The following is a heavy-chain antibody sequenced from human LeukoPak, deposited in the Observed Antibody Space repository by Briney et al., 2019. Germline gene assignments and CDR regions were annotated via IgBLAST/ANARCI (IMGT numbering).Heavy chain of an antibody. V-gene: IGHV3-23*01. CDR1: GFTFRNYG. CDR2: ISGSGGTT. Sequence: GGSLRLSCAASGFTFRNYGMTWVRQAPGKGLEWVSAISGSGGTTSYADSVKGRFTISRDNSKNTLYLQMNSLRAEDTAVYYCARNQDYGVYNSVGAFDIWGQGTMVTVSS. CDR3: ARNQDYGVYNSVGAFDI. D-gene: IGHD4-17*01. J-gene: IGHJ3*02.